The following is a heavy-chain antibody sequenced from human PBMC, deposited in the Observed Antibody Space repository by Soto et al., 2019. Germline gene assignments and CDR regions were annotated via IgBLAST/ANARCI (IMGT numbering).Heavy chain of an antibody. D-gene: IGHD5-12*01. CDR1: GGTFKNNG. Sequence: QVHLVQSGAEVQKAGSSVKVSCKAPGGTFKNNGISWVRQAPGQGLEWMGGIIPVFGTTNYAQKFQGRLTITADDFTSTVYMERSRLIYEDTAVYYCARENGVAVATILYYFDYWGPGTLVTVSS. J-gene: IGHJ4*02. CDR2: IIPVFGTT. V-gene: IGHV1-69*01. CDR3: ARENGVAVATILYYFDY.